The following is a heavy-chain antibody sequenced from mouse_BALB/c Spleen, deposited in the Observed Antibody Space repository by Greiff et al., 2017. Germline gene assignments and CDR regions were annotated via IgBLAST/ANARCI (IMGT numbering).Heavy chain of an antibody. V-gene: IGHV5-6*01. CDR2: ISSGGSYT. J-gene: IGHJ4*01. CDR1: GFTFSSYG. CDR3: ARHEGTRRAMDY. D-gene: IGHD2-13*01. Sequence: EVKLVESGGDLVKPGGSLKLSCAASGFTFSSYGMSWVRQTPDKRLEWVATISSGGSYTYYPDSVKGRFTISRDNAKNTLYLQMSSLKSEDTAMYYCARHEGTRRAMDYWGQGTSVTVSS.